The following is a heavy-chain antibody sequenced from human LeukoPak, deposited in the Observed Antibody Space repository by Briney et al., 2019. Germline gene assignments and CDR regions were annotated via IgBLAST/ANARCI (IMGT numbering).Heavy chain of an antibody. J-gene: IGHJ4*02. CDR2: ISGSGGST. Sequence: PGGSLRLPCAASGFTFSSYAMSWVRQAPGKGLEWISAISGSGGSTYYADSVKGRFTISRDTSKNTLYLQMSSLRAEDTAVYYCAKDAYYYDSSSYYTFPDYWGQGTLVTVSS. CDR3: AKDAYYYDSSSYYTFPDY. CDR1: GFTFSSYA. D-gene: IGHD3-22*01. V-gene: IGHV3-23*01.